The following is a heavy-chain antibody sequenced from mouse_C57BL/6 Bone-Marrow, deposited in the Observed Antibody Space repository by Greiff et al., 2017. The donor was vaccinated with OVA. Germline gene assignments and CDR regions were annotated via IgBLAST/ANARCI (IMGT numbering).Heavy chain of an antibody. CDR1: GFSLSTFGLG. J-gene: IGHJ2*01. D-gene: IGHD1-1*01. CDR2: IWWADDT. CDR3: ARIAPITTVDY. Sequence: QVTLKESGPGILQPSQTLSLSCSFSGFSLSTFGLGVGWIRQPSGKGLVWLVHIWWADDTYYNPALKSRLTISKDTSKKQVFLKIANVDTADTATYYCARIAPITTVDYWGQGTTLTVSS. V-gene: IGHV8-8*01.